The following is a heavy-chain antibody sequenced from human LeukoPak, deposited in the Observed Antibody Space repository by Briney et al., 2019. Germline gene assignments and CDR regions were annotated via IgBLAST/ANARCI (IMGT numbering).Heavy chain of an antibody. Sequence: GGSLRLSCAASGFTFNIYWMSWVRQAPGKGLEWVANINQDGSEKYYVDSVKGRFTISRDNAKNSLYLQMNSLRAEDTAVYYCARVYSSAWSGSYFDYWGQGTLVTVSS. CDR3: ARVYSSAWSGSYFDY. CDR1: GFTFNIYW. CDR2: INQDGSEK. V-gene: IGHV3-7*04. D-gene: IGHD6-13*01. J-gene: IGHJ4*02.